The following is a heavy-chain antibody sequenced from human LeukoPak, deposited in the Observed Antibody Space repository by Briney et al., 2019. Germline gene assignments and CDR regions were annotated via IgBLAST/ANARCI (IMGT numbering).Heavy chain of an antibody. CDR2: INHSGST. D-gene: IGHD4-17*01. CDR3: ARVDGDYGDYYYYGMDV. J-gene: IGHJ6*02. V-gene: IGHV4-34*01. Sequence: SETLSLTCAVYGGSFSGYYWSWIRQPPGKGLEWIGEINHSGSTNYNPSLKSRVTISVDTSKNQFSLKLSSVTAADTAVYYCARVDGDYGDYYYYGMDVWGQGTTVTVSS. CDR1: GGSFSGYY.